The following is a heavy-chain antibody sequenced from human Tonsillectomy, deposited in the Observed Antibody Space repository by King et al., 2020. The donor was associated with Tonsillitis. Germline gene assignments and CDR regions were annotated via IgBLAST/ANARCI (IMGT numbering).Heavy chain of an antibody. CDR3: TTHQRSYIGRRLNEYFQL. D-gene: IGHD1-26*01. V-gene: IGHV3-15*01. CDR1: GFTFSNAW. CDR2: IKSKTDGGTN. Sequence: VQLVESGGGLVKPGGSLRLSCAASGFTFSNAWMSWVRQAPGKGLEWVGRIKSKTDGGTNDSAAPVKGTFTISRDDSKNTLYLQMNSLKTADTAVYDCTTHQRSYIGRRLNEYFQLWGQGTLVTVSS. J-gene: IGHJ1*01.